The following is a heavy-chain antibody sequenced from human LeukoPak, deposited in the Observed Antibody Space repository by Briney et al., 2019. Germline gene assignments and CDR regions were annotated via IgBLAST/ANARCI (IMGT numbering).Heavy chain of an antibody. J-gene: IGHJ3*02. V-gene: IGHV3-23*01. CDR2: ISSSGTGT. CDR3: AKGALGAAAGRFDAFDI. CDR1: GFIFSSYG. Sequence: PGGSLRLSCAASGFIFSSYGMSWVRQAPGKGLEWVSAISSSGTGTHYADSVKGRFTISRDNSKNTLYLQMNSLRAEDTALYYCAKGALGAAAGRFDAFDIWGQGTMVTVSS. D-gene: IGHD6-13*01.